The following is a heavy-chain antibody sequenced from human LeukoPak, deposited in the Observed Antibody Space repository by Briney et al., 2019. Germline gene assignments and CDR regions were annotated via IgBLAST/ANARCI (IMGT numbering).Heavy chain of an antibody. J-gene: IGHJ4*02. CDR3: ARIVGATEGGYFDY. D-gene: IGHD1-26*01. Sequence: ASVKVSCKASGYTFTGYYMHWVRQAPGQGLEWRGWINPNSGGTNYAQKFQGWVTMTRDTSISTAYMELSRLRSDDTAVYYCARIVGATEGGYFDYWGQGTLVTVSS. V-gene: IGHV1-2*04. CDR2: INPNSGGT. CDR1: GYTFTGYY.